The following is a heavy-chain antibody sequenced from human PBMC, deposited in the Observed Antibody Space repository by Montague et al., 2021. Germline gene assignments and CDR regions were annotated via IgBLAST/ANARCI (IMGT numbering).Heavy chain of an antibody. CDR3: ARGENDRIAAAGTSQFWYYYYYYMDV. J-gene: IGHJ6*03. CDR2: IHHSGGT. CDR1: GGSTHSSNW. Sequence: SETLSLTCAVSGGSTHSSNWWSWVRQSPGKGLEWIGQIHHSGGTKDNPSLKSRVTLSLDKSKNQVFLKLTSVTAADTAVYYCARGENDRIAAAGTSQFWYYYYYYMDVWGEGTTVTVSS. D-gene: IGHD6-13*01. V-gene: IGHV4-4*02.